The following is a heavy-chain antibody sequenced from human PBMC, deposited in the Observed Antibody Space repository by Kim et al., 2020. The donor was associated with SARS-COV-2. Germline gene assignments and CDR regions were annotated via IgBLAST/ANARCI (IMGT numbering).Heavy chain of an antibody. J-gene: IGHJ6*02. CDR3: ARDHLGGEQQWLAQYYYYGMDV. CDR2: IYTSGST. Sequence: SETLSLTCTVSGGSISSGSYYWSWIRQPAGKGLEWIGRIYTSGSTNYNPSLKSRVTISVDTSKNQFSLKLSSVTAADTAVYYCARDHLGGEQQWLAQYYYYGMDVWGQGTTVTVSS. CDR1: GGSISSGSYY. V-gene: IGHV4-61*02. D-gene: IGHD6-19*01.